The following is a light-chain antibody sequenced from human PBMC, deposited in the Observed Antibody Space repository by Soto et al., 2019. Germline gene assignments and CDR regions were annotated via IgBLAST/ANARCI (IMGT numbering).Light chain of an antibody. J-gene: IGKJ4*01. Sequence: DIQMTQSPSYVSASVGDRVTITCRASQRISSWLARYQQRPGKAPNLLIYGASTLQSGVPSRFSGSGYGTDFTLSISNLQPEDSATYYCQQSKSFPRTFGGGTRVEIK. CDR1: QRISSW. V-gene: IGKV1D-12*01. CDR2: GAS. CDR3: QQSKSFPRT.